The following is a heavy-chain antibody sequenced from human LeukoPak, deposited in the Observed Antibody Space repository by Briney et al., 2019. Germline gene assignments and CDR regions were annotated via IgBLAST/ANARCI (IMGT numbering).Heavy chain of an antibody. Sequence: GGSLRLSCAASGFTFSSYAMSWVRQTPGKGLEWVSAISGSGGSTYYADSVKGRFTISRDNSKNTLYLQMNSLRAEDTAVYYCASTRAAAGTMGAFDIWGQGTMVTVSS. CDR2: ISGSGGST. J-gene: IGHJ3*02. CDR3: ASTRAAAGTMGAFDI. CDR1: GFTFSSYA. D-gene: IGHD6-13*01. V-gene: IGHV3-23*01.